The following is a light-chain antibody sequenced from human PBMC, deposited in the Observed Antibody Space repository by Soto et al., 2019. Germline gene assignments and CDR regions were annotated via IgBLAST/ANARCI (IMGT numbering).Light chain of an antibody. CDR2: GAS. Sequence: EIVLTPSPGTLSLSPGEGATVSCRASQNVADDCLAWYQHRPGQAPRLLIYGASTRATGIPDRFSGSGSGTDFTLSISRLEPEDFAVYYCQQYGTLPWTFGQGTKVEMK. CDR1: QNVADDC. CDR3: QQYGTLPWT. J-gene: IGKJ1*01. V-gene: IGKV3-20*01.